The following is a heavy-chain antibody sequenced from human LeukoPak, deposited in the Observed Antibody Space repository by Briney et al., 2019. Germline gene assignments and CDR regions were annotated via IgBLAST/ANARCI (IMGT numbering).Heavy chain of an antibody. CDR2: ISNSGGTI. D-gene: IGHD4-11*01. CDR1: GFTFSDYY. J-gene: IGHJ4*02. V-gene: IGHV3-11*01. CDR3: ARRYSNSFDY. Sequence: GGSLRLSCAASGFTFSDYYMTWIRQAPGKGLEWISYISNSGGTIYYTDSVKGRFTISRDNAKNSLYLQMNSLRAEDTAVYYCARRYSNSFDYWGQGTLVTVSS.